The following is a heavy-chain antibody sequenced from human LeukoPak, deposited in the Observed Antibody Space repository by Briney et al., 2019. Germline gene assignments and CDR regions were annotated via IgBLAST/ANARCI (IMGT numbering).Heavy chain of an antibody. J-gene: IGHJ4*02. Sequence: PGGPLRLSCAASGRTVTSNWIHWLRQAPGKGLVWVSRIDDAGSGTSYADSVKGRFTISRDTAKNTVYLQMNSLRVDDTAVYYCATVFDLWGQGTLVTVSS. CDR2: IDDAGSGT. CDR1: GRTVTSNW. V-gene: IGHV3-74*01. CDR3: ATVFDL.